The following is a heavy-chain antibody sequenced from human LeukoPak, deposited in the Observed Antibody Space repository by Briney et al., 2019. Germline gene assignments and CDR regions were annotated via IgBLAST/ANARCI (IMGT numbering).Heavy chain of an antibody. J-gene: IGHJ4*02. D-gene: IGHD4-11*01. CDR3: ARSGLTTASPFDY. CDR1: GGSISSSSYY. Sequence: PSETLSLTCTVSGGSISSSSYYWGWIRQPPGKGLEWIGHLYNSGRTTYNPSLKSRVTISADTSNNQLSLELTFVTAADTAVYYCARSGLTTASPFDYWGQGTLVTVSS. CDR2: LYNSGRT. V-gene: IGHV4-61*05.